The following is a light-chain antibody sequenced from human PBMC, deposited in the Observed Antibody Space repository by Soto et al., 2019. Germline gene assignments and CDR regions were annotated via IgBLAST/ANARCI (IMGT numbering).Light chain of an antibody. CDR3: QQSHSIPYT. J-gene: IGKJ2*01. CDR1: QTISSY. V-gene: IGKV1-39*01. CDR2: AAS. Sequence: DIQMTQSPSSLSASVGDRVTITCRASQTISSYLNWYQQKPGKAPKRLIYAASSLHSGVPSRFSGSGSGTDFTLTISSLQPEDFATYYCQQSHSIPYTFGQGTKLEIK.